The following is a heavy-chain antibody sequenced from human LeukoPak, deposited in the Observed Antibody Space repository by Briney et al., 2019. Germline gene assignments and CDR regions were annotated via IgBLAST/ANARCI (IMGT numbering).Heavy chain of an antibody. Sequence: GGSLRLSCAASGFTFDDYAMHWVRQAPGKGLEWVSLISGDGGFSYYEDSVKGRFTISRDNSKNSLFPQMNSLRAEDTALYYCAKDIGYYHSSGYSYYGMDVWGQGTTVTVSS. CDR3: AKDIGYYHSSGYSYYGMDV. J-gene: IGHJ6*02. CDR2: ISGDGGFS. CDR1: GFTFDDYA. V-gene: IGHV3-43D*03. D-gene: IGHD3-22*01.